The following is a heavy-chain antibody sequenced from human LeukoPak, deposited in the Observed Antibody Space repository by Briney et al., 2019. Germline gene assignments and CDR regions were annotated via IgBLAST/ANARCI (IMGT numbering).Heavy chain of an antibody. D-gene: IGHD1-26*01. CDR1: GFTFSSYA. CDR3: AKAGSSRGYYYYYMDV. J-gene: IGHJ6*03. CDR2: ISGSGGST. V-gene: IGHV3-23*01. Sequence: GGSLRLSCAASGFTFSSYAMSWVRQAPGKGLEWVSAISGSGGSTYYADSVKGRFTISRDNSKNTLYLQMNSLRAEDTAVYYCAKAGSSRGYYYYYMDVWGEGTTVTVSS.